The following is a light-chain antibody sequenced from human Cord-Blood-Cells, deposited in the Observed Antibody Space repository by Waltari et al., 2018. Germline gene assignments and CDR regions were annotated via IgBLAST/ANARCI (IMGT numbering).Light chain of an antibody. CDR3: QQFNSYPLT. Sequence: AIQLTQSPSSLSASVGERVTITCRASQGISSALAWYQQKPGKAPKLLIYDASSLESGVPSRFSGSGSGTDFTLTINSLQPEDFATYYCQQFNSYPLTFGGGTKVEIK. J-gene: IGKJ4*01. V-gene: IGKV1-13*02. CDR2: DAS. CDR1: QGISSA.